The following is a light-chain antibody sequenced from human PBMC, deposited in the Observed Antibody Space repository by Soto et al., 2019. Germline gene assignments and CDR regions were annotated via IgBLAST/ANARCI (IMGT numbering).Light chain of an antibody. V-gene: IGLV3-21*04. CDR2: YDS. J-gene: IGLJ2*01. Sequence: SYELTQPPSVSVAPGKTARITCGGNNIGSKSVHWYQQKPGQAPVLVIYYDSDRPSGIPERFSGSNSGNTATLTISRVEAGDEADYYCQVWGSSSDLQGVFGGGTKVTVL. CDR3: QVWGSSSDLQGV. CDR1: NIGSKS.